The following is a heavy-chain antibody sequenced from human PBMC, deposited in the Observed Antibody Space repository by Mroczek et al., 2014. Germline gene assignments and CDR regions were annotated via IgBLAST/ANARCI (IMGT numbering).Heavy chain of an antibody. CDR1: GFTFSSYA. Sequence: VQLVQSGGGLVQPGGSLRLSCAASGFTFSSYAMSWVRQAPGKGLEWVSAISGSGGSTYYADSVKGRFTISRDNSKNTLYLQMNSLRAEDTAVYYCAKDQGIYCSSTSCYSDAFDIWGQGTMVTVSS. V-gene: IGHV3-23*04. J-gene: IGHJ3*02. CDR2: ISGSGGST. D-gene: IGHD2-2*01. CDR3: AKDQGIYCSSTSCYSDAFDI.